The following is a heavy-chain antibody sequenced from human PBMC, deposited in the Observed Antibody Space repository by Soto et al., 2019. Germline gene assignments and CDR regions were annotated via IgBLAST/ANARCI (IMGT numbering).Heavy chain of an antibody. Sequence: GESLKISCKGSGYSFTSYWIGWVRQMPGKGLEWMGIIYPGDSDTRYSPSFQGQVTISADKSISTAYLQWSSLKASDTAMYYCARLSSGYSYGEAYYYYYYGMDVWGQGTTVTVSS. V-gene: IGHV5-51*01. J-gene: IGHJ6*02. CDR2: IYPGDSDT. CDR3: ARLSSGYSYGEAYYYYYYGMDV. CDR1: GYSFTSYW. D-gene: IGHD5-18*01.